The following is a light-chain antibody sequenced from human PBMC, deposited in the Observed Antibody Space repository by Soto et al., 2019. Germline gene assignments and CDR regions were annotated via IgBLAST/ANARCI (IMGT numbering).Light chain of an antibody. CDR1: QSISSW. CDR2: DAS. CDR3: QQYDNYKPLT. J-gene: IGKJ4*01. Sequence: DIQITQSPSTLSASVGDRVTITCRASQSISSWLAWYQQKPGKAPKLLIFDASSLESGTPSRLSGRRSGTQFTLTINGLQPDDFATYYCQQYDNYKPLTFGGGTKVDI. V-gene: IGKV1-5*01.